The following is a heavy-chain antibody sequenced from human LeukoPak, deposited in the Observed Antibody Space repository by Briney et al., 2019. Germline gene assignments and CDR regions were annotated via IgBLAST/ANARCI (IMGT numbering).Heavy chain of an antibody. CDR2: IKLDGSEK. J-gene: IGHJ4*02. CDR3: ARDQYDTWSRRGNFDS. Sequence: GSLRLSCVASGFTFGKYWMSWVRQAPGKGLVWVANIKLDGSEKNYVDSVKGRFTISRDNTKNSLYLQMNSLRVEDTAVFYCARDQYDTWSRRGNFDSWGQGTLVIVSS. CDR1: GFTFGKYW. V-gene: IGHV3-7*03. D-gene: IGHD3-3*01.